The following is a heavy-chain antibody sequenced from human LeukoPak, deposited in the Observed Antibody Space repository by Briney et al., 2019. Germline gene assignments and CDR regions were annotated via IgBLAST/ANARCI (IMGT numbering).Heavy chain of an antibody. Sequence: GASVKVSCKASGYTFINYYMHWVRQAPGQGLEWMGIINPSGGSTSYAQKFQRRVTMTRDTSTSTVYMELSSLRSEDTAVYYCARDESTSILWWWGQGTLVTVSS. J-gene: IGHJ1*01. CDR2: INPSGGST. CDR1: GYTFINYY. V-gene: IGHV1-46*01. D-gene: IGHD2-21*01. CDR3: ARDESTSILWW.